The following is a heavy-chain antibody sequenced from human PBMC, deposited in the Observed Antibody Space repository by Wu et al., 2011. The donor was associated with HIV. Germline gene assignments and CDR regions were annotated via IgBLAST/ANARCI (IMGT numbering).Heavy chain of an antibody. CDR1: GYTFTAYY. D-gene: IGHD3-10*01. Sequence: QVQLVQSGAEVKKPGASVKVSCKASGYTFTAYYIHWVRQAPGQGLEWMGWIDPKSGGTNSAQKFQGRVTMTRDTSISTVYMELSRVRSDDTAVYYCARVADSRPTTMVRAVVGHFNYWGQGSLVTVSS. V-gene: IGHV1-2*02. CDR3: ARVADSRPTTMVRAVVGHFNY. J-gene: IGHJ4*02. CDR2: IDPKSGGT.